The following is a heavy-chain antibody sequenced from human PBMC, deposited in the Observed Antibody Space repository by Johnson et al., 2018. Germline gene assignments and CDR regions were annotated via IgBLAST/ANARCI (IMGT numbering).Heavy chain of an antibody. J-gene: IGHJ3*02. V-gene: IGHV4-59*01. CDR2: IYYSGST. CDR1: GGSISSNY. CDR3: ARGRSPYYFVLDI. D-gene: IGHD3-10*02. Sequence: QVQLQESGPGLVKPSETLSLTCNVSGGSISSNYWTWIRQPPGKGLEWIGYIYYSGSTNYNPSLESQLTISVETSKNQFSLKLSSVTAADTAVYYWARGRSPYYFVLDIWGQGTMVIVSS.